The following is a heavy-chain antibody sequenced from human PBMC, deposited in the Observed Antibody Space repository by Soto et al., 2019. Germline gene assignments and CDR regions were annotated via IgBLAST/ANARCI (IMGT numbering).Heavy chain of an antibody. V-gene: IGHV4-39*01. CDR3: ARRIRHYAFLDS. Sequence: QLQLQESGPVLVKPSEALSLTCAVSGGSIVSSDYYWDWIRRPPGEGREWIATVHYERSTYYNPSLKSRVTMFVDTSKNQFALRLSSVTAADAAVYYCARRIRHYAFLDSWGRGILVTVSS. J-gene: IGHJ5*01. D-gene: IGHD4-17*01. CDR1: GGSIVSSDYY. CDR2: VHYERST.